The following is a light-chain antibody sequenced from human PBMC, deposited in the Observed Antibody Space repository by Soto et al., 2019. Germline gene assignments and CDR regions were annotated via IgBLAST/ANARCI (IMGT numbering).Light chain of an antibody. J-gene: IGKJ1*01. V-gene: IGKV1-5*03. CDR1: QSISNW. CDR2: KAS. Sequence: DIQMTQSPSTLSASVGDRVTITCRASQSISNWLAWYQQKPGKAPKLLIYKASSLESGVPSRFSGSGSGTEFTLTISSLQPDDFATYYCQQYNSQRTFGQGTKVEIK. CDR3: QQYNSQRT.